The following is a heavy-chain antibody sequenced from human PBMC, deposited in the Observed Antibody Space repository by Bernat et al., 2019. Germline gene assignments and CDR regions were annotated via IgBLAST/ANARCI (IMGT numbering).Heavy chain of an antibody. V-gene: IGHV3-30*18. CDR1: GFTFSSYG. J-gene: IGHJ6*03. CDR2: ISYDGSNK. Sequence: QVQLVESGGGVVQPGRSLRLSCAASGFTFSSYGMHWVRQAPGKGLEWVAVISYDGSNKYYADSVKGRFTISRDNSKNTLYLQMNSLRAEDTAVEYCAKDGYRSGWSLNYYYYMDVWGKGTTVTVSS. CDR3: AKDGYRSGWSLNYYYYMDV. D-gene: IGHD6-19*01.